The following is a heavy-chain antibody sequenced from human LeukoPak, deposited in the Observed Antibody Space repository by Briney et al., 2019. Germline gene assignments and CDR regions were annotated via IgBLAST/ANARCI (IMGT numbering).Heavy chain of an antibody. V-gene: IGHV3-53*01. J-gene: IGHJ4*02. Sequence: GGSLRLSCAASGFTVSSNYMSWVRQAPGKGLEWVSVIYSGGSTYYADSVKGRFTISRDNAKNSLYLQMNSLRAEDTAVYYCASRGERYSYGYLDNWGQGTLVTVSS. CDR1: GFTVSSNY. CDR2: IYSGGST. D-gene: IGHD5-18*01. CDR3: ASRGERYSYGYLDN.